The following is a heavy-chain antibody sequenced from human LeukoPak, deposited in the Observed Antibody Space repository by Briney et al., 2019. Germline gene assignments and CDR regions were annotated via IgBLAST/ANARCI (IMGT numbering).Heavy chain of an antibody. CDR2: MNPNSGNT. V-gene: IGHV1-8*01. J-gene: IGHJ2*01. CDR1: GYTFTSYD. CDR3: ARGGLVFLEKELAQELWELWPRKTMHPVSSGSASAPTQL. D-gene: IGHD3-3*01. Sequence: ASVKVSCKASGYTFTSYDINWVRQATGQGLECMGWMNPNSGNTGYAQKFQGRVTMTRNTSISTTYMELSSLGSEDTAVYSCARGGLVFLEKELAQELWELWPRKTMHPVSSGSASAPTQLW.